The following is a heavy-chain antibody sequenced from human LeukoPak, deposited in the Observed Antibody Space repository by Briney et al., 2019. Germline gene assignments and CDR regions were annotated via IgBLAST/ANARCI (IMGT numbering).Heavy chain of an antibody. CDR3: ARAWNDPYDYVWGSYRYYYFDY. V-gene: IGHV4-39*01. D-gene: IGHD3-16*02. CDR1: GGSISSSSYY. Sequence: SETLSLTCTVSGGSISSSSYYWGWIRQPPGKGLEWIGSIYYSGSTYYNPSLKSRVTISVDTSKNQFSLKLSSVTAADTAVYYCARAWNDPYDYVWGSYRYYYFDYWGQGTLVTVSS. J-gene: IGHJ4*02. CDR2: IYYSGST.